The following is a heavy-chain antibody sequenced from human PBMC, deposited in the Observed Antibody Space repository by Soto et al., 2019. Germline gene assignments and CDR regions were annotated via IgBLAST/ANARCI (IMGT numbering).Heavy chain of an antibody. CDR1: GYSFTSYW. CDR2: IYPGDSDT. Sequence: GESLKISCKGSGYSFTSYWIGWVRQMPGKGLEWMGIIYPGDSDTRYSPSFQGQVTISADKSISTAYLQWSSLKASDTAMYYCARLPGTATMPDWYFDLWGRGTLVTVSS. V-gene: IGHV5-51*01. J-gene: IGHJ2*01. D-gene: IGHD5-12*01. CDR3: ARLPGTATMPDWYFDL.